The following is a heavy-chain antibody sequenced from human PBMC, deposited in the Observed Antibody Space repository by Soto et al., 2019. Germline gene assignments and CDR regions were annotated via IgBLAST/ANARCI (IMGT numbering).Heavy chain of an antibody. Sequence: EVQLLQSGGGLVQPGGSLRLSCAASGFSFSSYAMNRVRQAPGKGLEWVSAINGSGDSTYYADSVKGRFTISRDNSKNTLSLQMSSLRAGDTAVYYCAKDSSRRRLDSWGQGTLVTVSS. CDR1: GFSFSSYA. V-gene: IGHV3-23*01. CDR2: INGSGDST. CDR3: AKDSSRRRLDS. J-gene: IGHJ5*01.